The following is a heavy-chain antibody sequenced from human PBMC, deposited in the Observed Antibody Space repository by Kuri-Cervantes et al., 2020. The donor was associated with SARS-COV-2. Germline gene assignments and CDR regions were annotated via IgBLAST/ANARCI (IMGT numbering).Heavy chain of an antibody. V-gene: IGHV3-7*02. CDR1: GFTFSSNW. Sequence: GESLKISCAASGFTFSSNWMSWVRQAPGKGLEWVANIKQDGSEKYYVDSVKGRLTISRDNAKNSLYLQMNSLRAEDTAVYYCATQGTIYYYDTLWGQGTLVTVSS. J-gene: IGHJ4*02. CDR3: ATQGTIYYYDTL. CDR2: IKQDGSEK. D-gene: IGHD3-22*01.